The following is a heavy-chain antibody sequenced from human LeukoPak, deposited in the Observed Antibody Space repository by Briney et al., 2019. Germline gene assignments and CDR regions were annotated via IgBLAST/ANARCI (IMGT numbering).Heavy chain of an antibody. J-gene: IGHJ6*03. CDR1: GGTFSSYA. CDR2: VIPIFGTA. D-gene: IGHD3-10*01. Sequence: ASVRVSCKASGGTFSSYAISWVRQAPGQGLEWMGGVIPIFGTANYAQKFQGRVTITADESTSTAYMELSSLRSEDTAVYYCARSLSINYYYMDVWGKGTTVTVSS. V-gene: IGHV1-69*13. CDR3: ARSLSINYYYMDV.